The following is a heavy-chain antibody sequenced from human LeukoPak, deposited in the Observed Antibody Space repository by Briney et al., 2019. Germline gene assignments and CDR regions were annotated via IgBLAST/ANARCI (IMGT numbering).Heavy chain of an antibody. V-gene: IGHV4-59*08. J-gene: IGHJ4*02. CDR3: ARGPPPDFDY. CDR2: IYDSGST. CDR1: GGSISNYY. Sequence: SETLSLTCTVSGGSISNYYWSWIRQPPGKGLEWIGYIYDSGSTNYNPSLKSRVTISVDTSKNQFSLKLSSVTAADTAVYYCARGPPPDFDYWGRGTLVTVSS.